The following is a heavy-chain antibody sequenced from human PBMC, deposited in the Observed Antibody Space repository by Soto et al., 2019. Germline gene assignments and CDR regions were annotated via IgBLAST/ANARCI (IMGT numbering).Heavy chain of an antibody. V-gene: IGHV1-69*01. CDR1: GGTFSSYA. CDR2: IIPIFGTA. Sequence: QVQLVQSGAEVKKPGSSVKVSCKASGGTFSSYAISWVRQAPGQGLEWMGGIIPIFGTANYAQKFQGRVTITADESTSTAYMELSSLRSADTAVYYCARGPSGSYAYYYYGMDVWGQGTTVTVSS. J-gene: IGHJ6*02. CDR3: ARGPSGSYAYYYYGMDV. D-gene: IGHD1-26*01.